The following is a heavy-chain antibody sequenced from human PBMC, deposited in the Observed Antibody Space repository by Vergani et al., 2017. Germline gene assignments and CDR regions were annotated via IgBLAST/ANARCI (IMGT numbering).Heavy chain of an antibody. CDR1: GFTFSSYW. CDR3: ARAYYDILTGYPEYFQH. CDR2: IKEDGSEK. J-gene: IGHJ1*01. Sequence: EVHLVESGGGLVQPGGSLRLSCAASGFTFSSYWMSWVRQAPGKGLEWVANIKEDGSEKYYVDSVKGRFTISRDNAKNSLYLQMNSLRAEDTAVYYCARAYYDILTGYPEYFQHWGQGTLVTVSS. V-gene: IGHV3-7*04. D-gene: IGHD3-9*01.